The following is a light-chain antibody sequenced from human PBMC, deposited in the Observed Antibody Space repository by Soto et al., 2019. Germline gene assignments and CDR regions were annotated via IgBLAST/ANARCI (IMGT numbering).Light chain of an antibody. J-gene: IGLJ2*01. CDR2: YGD. Sequence: QSVLTQPPSVSAAPRQRVTISCSGSSSNIGNNAVNWYQQLPGKAPKLLIYYGDLLPSGVSDRFSGSKSGTSASLAISGLQSEDEAEYYCAAWDDRLNGPVFGGGTQLTVL. CDR3: AAWDDRLNGPV. CDR1: SSNIGNNA. V-gene: IGLV1-36*01.